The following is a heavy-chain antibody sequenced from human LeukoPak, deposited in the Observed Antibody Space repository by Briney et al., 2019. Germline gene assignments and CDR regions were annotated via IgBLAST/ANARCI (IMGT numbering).Heavy chain of an antibody. J-gene: IGHJ5*02. D-gene: IGHD6-13*01. CDR3: ARSEGYSSSSNWFDP. V-gene: IGHV3-48*03. CDR2: ISSSGSTI. Sequence: RGSLGLSCAASGFTFSSYEMNWVRQAPGKGLEWVSYISSSGSTIYYADSVKGRFTISRDNAKNSLYLQMNSLRAEDTAVYYCARSEGYSSSSNWFDPWGQGTLVTVSS. CDR1: GFTFSSYE.